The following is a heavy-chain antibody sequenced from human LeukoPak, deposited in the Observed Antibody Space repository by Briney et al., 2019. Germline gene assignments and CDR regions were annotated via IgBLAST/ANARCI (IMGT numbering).Heavy chain of an antibody. D-gene: IGHD3-9*01. V-gene: IGHV3-66*01. CDR2: IYSGGST. J-gene: IGHJ4*02. Sequence: PGGSLRLSCAASGFTVSSNYMSWVRQAPGKGLEWVSVIYSGGSTYYADSVKGRFTISRDNSKNTLYLQMNSLRAEDTAVYYCARGGGTRLVISPPNYFDYWGQGTLVTVSS. CDR1: GFTVSSNY. CDR3: ARGGGTRLVISPPNYFDY.